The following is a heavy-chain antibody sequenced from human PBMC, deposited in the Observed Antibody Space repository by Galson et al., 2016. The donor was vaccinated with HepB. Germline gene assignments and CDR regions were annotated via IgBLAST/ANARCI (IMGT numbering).Heavy chain of an antibody. J-gene: IGHJ4*02. CDR3: AKDGCTSTSCYSY. D-gene: IGHD2-2*01. Sequence: SLRLSCAASGFAFSNYAMSWVRQAPGKGLEWVSLIFAGGDRTFYADSVRGRFTISRDNSKNTLYLQMSSLRADDSAVYYCAKDGCTSTSCYSYWGQGTLLTVSS. CDR2: IFAGGDRT. V-gene: IGHV3-23*01. CDR1: GFAFSNYA.